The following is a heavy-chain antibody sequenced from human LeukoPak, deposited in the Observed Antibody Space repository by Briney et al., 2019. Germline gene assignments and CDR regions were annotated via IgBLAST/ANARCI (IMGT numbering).Heavy chain of an antibody. CDR2: IYYSGST. V-gene: IGHV4-59*11. Sequence: SETLSLTCTVSGGSISSHYWSWIRQPPGKGLEWIGYIYYSGSTNYNPSLKSRVTISVDTSKNQISLKLSSVTAADTAVYYCARIIYGRAYFDYWGQGTLVTVSS. D-gene: IGHD1-26*01. CDR1: GGSISSHY. CDR3: ARIIYGRAYFDY. J-gene: IGHJ4*02.